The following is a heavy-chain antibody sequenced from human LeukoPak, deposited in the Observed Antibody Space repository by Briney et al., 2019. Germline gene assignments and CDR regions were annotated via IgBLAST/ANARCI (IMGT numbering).Heavy chain of an antibody. J-gene: IGHJ5*02. V-gene: IGHV5-51*01. CDR2: IYPGDSDT. CDR1: GYNFNIYW. D-gene: IGHD2-2*03. Sequence: GESLKISCQGSGYNFNIYWIGWVRQMPGKGLEWMGIIYPGDSDTRYSPSFQGQVTISADKSISTAYLQWSSLKASDTAMYYCARPVGYCSSTSCYGDWFDPWGQGTLVTVSS. CDR3: ARPVGYCSSTSCYGDWFDP.